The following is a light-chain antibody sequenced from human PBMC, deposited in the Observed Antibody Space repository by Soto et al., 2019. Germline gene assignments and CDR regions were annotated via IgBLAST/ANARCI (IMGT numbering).Light chain of an antibody. Sequence: NFMLTQPHSVSESPGKTVTISCTRSSGSIASNYVQWYQQRPGSAPTTVIYEDNQRPSGVPDRFSGSFDSSSNSASLTISALKTEDEADYYCHSYDTSKHGLFSSGTQLTVL. CDR3: HSYDTSKHGL. CDR2: EDN. V-gene: IGLV6-57*03. J-gene: IGLJ6*01. CDR1: SGSIASNY.